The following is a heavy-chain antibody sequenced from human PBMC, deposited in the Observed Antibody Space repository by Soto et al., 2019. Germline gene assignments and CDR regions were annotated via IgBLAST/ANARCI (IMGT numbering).Heavy chain of an antibody. CDR1: GGSFSGYY. CDR2: INHSGST. V-gene: IGHV4-34*01. Sequence: PAETLSLTCAVYGGSFSGYYWSWIRQPPGKGLEWIGEINHSGSTNYNPSLKSRVTISVDTSKNQFSLKLSSVTAADTAVYYCARSGGRSGSYYGPYHFDYWGQGTLVTVSS. CDR3: ARSGGRSGSYYGPYHFDY. D-gene: IGHD1-26*01. J-gene: IGHJ4*02.